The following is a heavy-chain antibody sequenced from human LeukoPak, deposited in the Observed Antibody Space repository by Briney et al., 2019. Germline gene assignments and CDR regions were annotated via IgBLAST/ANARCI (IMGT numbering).Heavy chain of an antibody. CDR1: GGSISSYY. CDR3: ARVGYNWNDAGDWFDP. D-gene: IGHD1-1*01. V-gene: IGHV4-59*01. Sequence: SETLSLTCTVSGGSISSYYWSWIRQPPGKGLEWIGYINYSGSTNYNPSLKSRVTISVDTSKNQFSLKLSSVTAADTAVYYCARVGYNWNDAGDWFDPWGQGTLVTVSS. J-gene: IGHJ5*02. CDR2: INYSGST.